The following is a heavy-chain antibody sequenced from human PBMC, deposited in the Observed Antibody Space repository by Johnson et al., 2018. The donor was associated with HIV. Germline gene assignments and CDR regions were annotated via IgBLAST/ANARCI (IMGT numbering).Heavy chain of an antibody. CDR3: AKSRAGGDYDAFDI. Sequence: QVQLVESGGGLVQPGRSLRLSCVASGFTFSSCDMHWVRQAPGKGLEWVAAILYDGSNKYYADSVKGRFTISRDNSTNTLYLQVNSLRAEDTAIYYCAKSRAGGDYDAFDIWGQGTMVTVSS. CDR1: GFTFSSCD. V-gene: IGHV3-30*18. J-gene: IGHJ3*02. D-gene: IGHD2-21*01. CDR2: ILYDGSNK.